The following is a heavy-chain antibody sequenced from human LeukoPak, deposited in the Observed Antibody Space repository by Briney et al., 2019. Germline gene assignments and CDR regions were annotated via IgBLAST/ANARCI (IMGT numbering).Heavy chain of an antibody. Sequence: GESLKISCKGSGYRFTSYWIGWVRQMPGKGPEWMGIIYPGDSDTRYSPSFQGQVTISADNAISTACLQWRSLKASDTDMYYCARLLQIAAAGWFVPWGQGTLVTVSS. CDR2: IYPGDSDT. J-gene: IGHJ5*02. V-gene: IGHV5-51*01. CDR1: GYRFTSYW. CDR3: ARLLQIAAAGWFVP. D-gene: IGHD6-13*01.